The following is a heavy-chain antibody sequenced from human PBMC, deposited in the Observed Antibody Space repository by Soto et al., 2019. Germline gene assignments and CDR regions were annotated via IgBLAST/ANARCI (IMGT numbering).Heavy chain of an antibody. V-gene: IGHV4-30-4*01. Sequence: QVQLQESGPGLVKPSQTLSLTCTVSGGSINSGDYYWTWIRQPPGKGLEWIGYIYYSGSTYYNPSLKSRVSISIDTSKNQFSLKLSSVTAADTAVYYCARDGFFGRSGYFDYWGRGTLVIVSP. CDR2: IYYSGST. CDR3: ARDGFFGRSGYFDY. D-gene: IGHD3-3*01. CDR1: GGSINSGDYY. J-gene: IGHJ4*02.